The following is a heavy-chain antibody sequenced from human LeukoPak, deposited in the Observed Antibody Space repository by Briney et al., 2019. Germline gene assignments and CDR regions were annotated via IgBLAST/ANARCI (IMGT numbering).Heavy chain of an antibody. D-gene: IGHD4-17*01. CDR1: GFIFDDYA. CDR3: VKDQTTVSLSGWFDP. Sequence: PGGSLRLSCAASGFIFDDYAMHWVRQAPGKGLEWVSGISWDSGIIGYADSVKGRFTIGRDNAKNSQYLQMDSLRPEDTALYYCVKDQTTVSLSGWFDPWGQGTLVTVSS. J-gene: IGHJ5*02. V-gene: IGHV3-9*01. CDR2: ISWDSGII.